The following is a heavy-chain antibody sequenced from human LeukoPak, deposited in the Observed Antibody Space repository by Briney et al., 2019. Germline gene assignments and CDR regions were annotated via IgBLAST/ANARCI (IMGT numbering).Heavy chain of an antibody. J-gene: IGHJ3*02. CDR1: GVSISPYY. V-gene: IGHV4-59*07. D-gene: IGHD3-10*01. CDR3: ARGTAWFGKLWARGTSDI. CDR2: IYYSDGA. Sequence: KPGDTLSLTYTVSGVSISPYYGSWIRQPPGKGLESLGYIYYSDGASYNPSLMCRVSISVDTFNNQFYLRLKSVTDADTAVYFCARGTAWFGKLWARGTSDIWGQGTMVSVSS.